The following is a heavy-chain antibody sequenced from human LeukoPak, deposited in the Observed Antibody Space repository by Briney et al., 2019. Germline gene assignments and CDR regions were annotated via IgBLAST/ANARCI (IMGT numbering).Heavy chain of an antibody. J-gene: IGHJ2*01. CDR2: IYNSGTT. CDR3: ARDRLGATGHWRIDV. Sequence: SEALSLTCTVSGGSFSSYYWTWIRQPAGKGLEWIGRIYNSGTTNYSPSLESRVTMSLDTSKNRFSLSLSSVTAADTAVYYCARDRLGATGHWRIDVWGRGTLVTVSS. D-gene: IGHD1-26*01. CDR1: GGSFSSYY. V-gene: IGHV4-4*07.